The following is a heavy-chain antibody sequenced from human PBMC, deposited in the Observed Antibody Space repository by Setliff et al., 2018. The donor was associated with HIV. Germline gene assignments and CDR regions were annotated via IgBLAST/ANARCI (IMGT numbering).Heavy chain of an antibody. J-gene: IGHJ4*02. D-gene: IGHD3-22*01. CDR2: VYITGRT. CDR3: ARVRDDAGYYFSLFDL. CDR1: DDSINSDNYY. V-gene: IGHV4-61*02. Sequence: SETLSLTCSVPDDSINSDNYYWSWIRQPAGKGLEWIGRVYITGRTHYNPPLKSRVTISVDTSKNQFSLNLRTVTAADTAVYYCARVRDDAGYYFSLFDLWGQGALVTVSS.